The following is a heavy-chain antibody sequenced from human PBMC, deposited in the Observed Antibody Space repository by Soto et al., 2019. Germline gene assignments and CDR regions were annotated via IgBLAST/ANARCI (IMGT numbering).Heavy chain of an antibody. D-gene: IGHD3-9*01. J-gene: IGHJ5*02. Sequence: ASVKVSCKASGYTFTSYAMHWVRQAPGQRLEWMGWINAGNGNTKYSQKFQGRVTITRDTSASTAYMELSSLRSEDTALYYCAREYRYFDWLLSWWFDPWGQGTLVTVSS. CDR1: GYTFTSYA. CDR3: AREYRYFDWLLSWWFDP. V-gene: IGHV1-3*01. CDR2: INAGNGNT.